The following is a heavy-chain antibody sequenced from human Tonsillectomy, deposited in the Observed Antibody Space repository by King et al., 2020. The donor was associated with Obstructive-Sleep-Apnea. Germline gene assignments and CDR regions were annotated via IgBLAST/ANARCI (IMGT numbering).Heavy chain of an antibody. CDR3: TTDPGDYADY. V-gene: IGHV3-15*01. D-gene: IGHD4-17*01. Sequence: VQLVQSGGGLVKPGGSLRLSCAASGLTFSNAWMSWVRQAPGKGLEWGGRIKRKTDDGPTDYAAPVKGRFTISRDDSKNTLFLQMNALKTEDTAVYYCTTDPGDYADYWGQGTLVTVSS. CDR1: GLTFSNAW. CDR2: IKRKTDDGPT. J-gene: IGHJ4*02.